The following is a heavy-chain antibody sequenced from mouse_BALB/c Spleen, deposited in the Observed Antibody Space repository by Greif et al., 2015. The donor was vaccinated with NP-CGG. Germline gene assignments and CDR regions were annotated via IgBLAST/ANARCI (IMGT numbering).Heavy chain of an antibody. V-gene: IGHV5-9-1*01. CDR1: GFTFSSYA. J-gene: IGHJ4*01. Sequence: EVNLVESGGGLVKPGGSLKLSCAAFGFTFSSYAMSWVRQTPEKRLEWVATISSGGSYTYYPDSVKGRFTISRDNAKNTLYLQMSSLRSEDTAMYYCARAYYAMDYRGQGTSVTVSS. CDR3: ARAYYAMDY. CDR2: ISSGGSYT.